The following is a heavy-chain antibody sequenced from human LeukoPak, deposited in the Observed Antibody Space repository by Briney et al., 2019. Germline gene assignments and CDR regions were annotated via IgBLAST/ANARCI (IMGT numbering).Heavy chain of an antibody. J-gene: IGHJ4*02. D-gene: IGHD6-19*01. CDR1: GGSISSYY. Sequence: SETLSLTCTVSGGSISSYYWSWIRQPAGKGLEWIGRIYTSGSTNYNPSLKSRVTMLVDTSKNQFSLKLSSVTAADTAVYYCARAAPEYSSGWYYFDYWGQGTLVTVSP. V-gene: IGHV4-4*07. CDR2: IYTSGST. CDR3: ARAAPEYSSGWYYFDY.